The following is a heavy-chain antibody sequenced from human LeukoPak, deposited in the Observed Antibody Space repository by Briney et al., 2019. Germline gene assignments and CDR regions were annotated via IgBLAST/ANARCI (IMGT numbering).Heavy chain of an antibody. CDR1: GGXFRSYA. V-gene: IGHV1-69*13. J-gene: IGHJ3*02. Sequence: SVKVSCKASGGXFRSYAISWVRQAPGQGLEWMGGIIPIFGTANYAQKFQGRVTITADESTSTAYMELSSLRSEDTAVYYCATLTTVTHDAFDIWGQGTMVTVSS. D-gene: IGHD4-17*01. CDR2: IIPIFGTA. CDR3: ATLTTVTHDAFDI.